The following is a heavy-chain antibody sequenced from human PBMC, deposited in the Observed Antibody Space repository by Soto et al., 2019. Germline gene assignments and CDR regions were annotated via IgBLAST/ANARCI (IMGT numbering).Heavy chain of an antibody. CDR3: ARDHGAAAVYYYYGLDV. Sequence: ASVKVSCKASGYTFTNYGISWVRLAPGQGLEWMGWISAYNGNTNYAQKLQGRVTMTTDTSTSTAYMELRSLRSDDTAVYYCARDHGAAAVYYYYGLDVWGQGTTGTVSS. J-gene: IGHJ6*02. D-gene: IGHD6-13*01. CDR2: ISAYNGNT. CDR1: GYTFTNYG. V-gene: IGHV1-18*04.